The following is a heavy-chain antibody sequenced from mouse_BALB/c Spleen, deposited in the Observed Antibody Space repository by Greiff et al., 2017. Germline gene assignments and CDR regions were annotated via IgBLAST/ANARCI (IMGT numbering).Heavy chain of an antibody. CDR2: IDPANGNT. CDR3: AVIYDGYQAWFAY. Sequence: VQLKESGAELVKPGASVKLSCTASGFNIKDTYMHWVKQRPEQGLEWIGRIDPANGNTKYDPKFQGKATITADTSSNTAYLQLSSLTSEDTAVYYCAVIYDGYQAWFAYWGQGTLVTVSA. CDR1: GFNIKDTY. J-gene: IGHJ3*01. V-gene: IGHV14-3*02. D-gene: IGHD2-3*01.